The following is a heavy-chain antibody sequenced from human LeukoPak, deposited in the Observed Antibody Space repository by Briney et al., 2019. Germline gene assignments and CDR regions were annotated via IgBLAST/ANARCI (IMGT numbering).Heavy chain of an antibody. J-gene: IGHJ4*02. Sequence: GGSLRLSCAASGFTVSGNYMSWVRQAPGKGLEWVSVIYTAGSTYNADSVKGRFTISRDKSKNTLYLQMNTLRAEDTAVYFCAGGNTWPGLSYWGQGTLLTDSS. D-gene: IGHD6-25*01. CDR1: GFTVSGNY. CDR3: AGGNTWPGLSY. V-gene: IGHV3-53*01. CDR2: IYTAGST.